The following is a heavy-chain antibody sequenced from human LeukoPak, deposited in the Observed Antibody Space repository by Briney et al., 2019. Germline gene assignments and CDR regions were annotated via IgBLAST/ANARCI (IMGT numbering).Heavy chain of an antibody. CDR1: GFIFRNYW. CDR2: INPNGITT. D-gene: IGHD4-17*01. Sequence: GGSLRLSCAASGFIFRNYWMHWVRQAPGKGLVWVARINPNGITTTYTDSVKGRFTISRDNAKNTLYLQMNSLRAEDTAVYYCAKDFAGDRDYWGQGTLVTVSS. CDR3: AKDFAGDRDY. V-gene: IGHV3-74*01. J-gene: IGHJ4*02.